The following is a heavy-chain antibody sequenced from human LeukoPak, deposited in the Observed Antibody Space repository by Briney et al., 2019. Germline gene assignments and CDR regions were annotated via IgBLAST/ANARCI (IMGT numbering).Heavy chain of an antibody. D-gene: IGHD1-1*01. CDR1: VFTYSSYS. V-gene: IGHV3-21*01. CDR3: ARDPTGESDL. Sequence: GGSLRLSCAASVFTYSSYSMNWVRQASGKGLEWVSSISSSSSYIYYADSVKGRFTISRDNAKNSLYLQMNSLRAEDTAVYYCARDPTGESDLWGRGTLVTVSS. J-gene: IGHJ2*01. CDR2: ISSSSSYI.